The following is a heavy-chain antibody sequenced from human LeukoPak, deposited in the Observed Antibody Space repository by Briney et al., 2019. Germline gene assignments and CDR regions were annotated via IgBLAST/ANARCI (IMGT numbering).Heavy chain of an antibody. CDR1: GFTFSSYA. V-gene: IGHV3-23*01. D-gene: IGHD3-10*01. Sequence: GGSLRLSCAASGFTFSSYAMSWVRQAPGKGLEWVSAISGSGDTTYYADSVKGRFTISRDNSKNTLYLQMNSPRAEDTAVYYCAKEAGFGESSYYYYMDVWGKGTTVTVSS. CDR3: AKEAGFGESSYYYYMDV. CDR2: ISGSGDTT. J-gene: IGHJ6*03.